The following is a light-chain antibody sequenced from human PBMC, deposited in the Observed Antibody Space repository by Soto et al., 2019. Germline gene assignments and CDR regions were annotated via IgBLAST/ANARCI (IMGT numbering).Light chain of an antibody. V-gene: IGLV2-14*01. CDR3: SSCTSSNTHVV. Sequence: QSALTQPASVSGSPGQSITISCTGTSSDIGGCNYVSWYQQHPGKAPKLIIYDVTNRPSGVSNRFSGSKSANTASLTISGLQTEDEADCYCSSCTSSNTHVVFGGGTQLTVL. J-gene: IGLJ2*01. CDR1: SSDIGGCNY. CDR2: DVT.